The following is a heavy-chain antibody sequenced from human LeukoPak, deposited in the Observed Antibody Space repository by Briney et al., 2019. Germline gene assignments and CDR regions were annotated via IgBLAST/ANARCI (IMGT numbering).Heavy chain of an antibody. V-gene: IGHV1-2*02. J-gene: IGHJ5*02. CDR2: INPNSGGT. D-gene: IGHD3-16*01. Sequence: ASVKVSFKASGYTFTGYYMHWVRQAPGQGLEWMGWINPNSGGTNYAQKFQGRVTMTRDTSISTAYMELSRLRSDDTAVYYCARVRGRWGLYNWFDPWGQGTLVTVSS. CDR1: GYTFTGYY. CDR3: ARVRGRWGLYNWFDP.